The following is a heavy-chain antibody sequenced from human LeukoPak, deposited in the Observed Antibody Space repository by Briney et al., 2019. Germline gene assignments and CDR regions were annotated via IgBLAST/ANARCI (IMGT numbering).Heavy chain of an antibody. Sequence: GGSLRLSCAASGFTVSDNYMSWVRQAPGKGLEWVAVMYSGGDTYYANSVKGRFSFSRDISKNTLFLQMNGLTTEDTAMYYCARDAPQVPAAGVLASWGQGTLVTVSS. CDR1: GFTVSDNY. CDR3: ARDAPQVPAAGVLAS. D-gene: IGHD6-13*01. J-gene: IGHJ5*02. CDR2: MYSGGDT. V-gene: IGHV3-53*01.